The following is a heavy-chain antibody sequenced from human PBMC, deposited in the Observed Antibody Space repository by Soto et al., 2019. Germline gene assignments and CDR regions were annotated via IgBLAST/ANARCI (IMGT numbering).Heavy chain of an antibody. CDR2: TYYGGST. CDR1: GGSISSGGYY. D-gene: IGHD5-12*01. Sequence: SETLSLTCTVSGGSISSGGYYWSWIRQHPGKGLEWIEYTYYGGSTYYNPSLKSRVAISVDTSKNQFSLKLSSVTAADTAIYYCARNRDGYNQYYFDYWGQGTLVTVSS. V-gene: IGHV4-31*03. CDR3: ARNRDGYNQYYFDY. J-gene: IGHJ4*02.